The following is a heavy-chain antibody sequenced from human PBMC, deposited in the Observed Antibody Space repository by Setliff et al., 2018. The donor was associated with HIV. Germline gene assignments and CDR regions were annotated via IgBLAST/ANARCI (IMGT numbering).Heavy chain of an antibody. CDR1: GGSIYGSDYY. D-gene: IGHD3-10*01. J-gene: IGHJ4*02. Sequence: PSETLSLTYTVSGGSIYGSDYYWGWIRQPPGKGLESIGSIYYSGSTYYKPSLKSRVTISVDTSKNQFSLKLSSVTAADTAVYYCARDTSGGYWGQGTLVTVSS. CDR3: ARDTSGGY. CDR2: IYYSGST. V-gene: IGHV4-39*02.